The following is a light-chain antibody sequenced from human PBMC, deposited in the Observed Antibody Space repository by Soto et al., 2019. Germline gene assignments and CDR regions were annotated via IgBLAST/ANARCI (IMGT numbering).Light chain of an antibody. Sequence: EILMTQSPATPPVSPGERATLSCRASQSVSSNLAWYQQKPGQAPRLLIYGASTRATGSPARFSGSGSGTEFTLTISSLPSEDFAFYYCQQYNTWRTFGQGTKVDI. J-gene: IGKJ1*01. CDR2: GAS. CDR1: QSVSSN. CDR3: QQYNTWRT. V-gene: IGKV3-15*01.